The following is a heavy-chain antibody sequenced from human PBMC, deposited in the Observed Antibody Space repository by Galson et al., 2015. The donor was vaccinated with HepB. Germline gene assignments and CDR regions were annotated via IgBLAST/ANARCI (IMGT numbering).Heavy chain of an antibody. D-gene: IGHD3-10*01. V-gene: IGHV7-4-1*02. Sequence: SVKVSCKASGYIFMSYALNWVRQAPGQGLEWMAWINTVTGNPKYAQDFTGRFVFSLDSSVSTAYLQINTLQAEDTAVYFCTRSGAGGNAFDFWGQGTMVTVSS. CDR3: TRSGAGGNAFDF. J-gene: IGHJ3*01. CDR1: GYIFMSYA. CDR2: INTVTGNP.